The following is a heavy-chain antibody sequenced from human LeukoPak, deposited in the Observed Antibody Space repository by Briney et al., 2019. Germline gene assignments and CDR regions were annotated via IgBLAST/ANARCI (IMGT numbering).Heavy chain of an antibody. Sequence: SETLSLTCTVSGGSISSYYWSWLRRPAGKGLEWIGRIYTSGSTNYNPSLTSRVTMSVDTSKNQFSLKLSSVTAADTAVYYCARELDSSGWPSLLFDYWGQGTLVTVSS. V-gene: IGHV4-4*07. D-gene: IGHD6-19*01. CDR1: GGSISSYY. CDR2: IYTSGST. J-gene: IGHJ4*02. CDR3: ARELDSSGWPSLLFDY.